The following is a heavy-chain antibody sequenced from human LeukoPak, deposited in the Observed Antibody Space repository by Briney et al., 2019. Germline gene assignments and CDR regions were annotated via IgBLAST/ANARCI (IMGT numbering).Heavy chain of an antibody. CDR2: ISGDGGST. CDR1: GFTFDDYA. Sequence: GGSLRLSCASCGFTFDDYAMHWVRQAPGKGLEWVSLISGDGGSTYYADSVKGRFTVSRDNSKNSLYLQMNSLRIEDTALYYCAKSQGYCSSASCRPYSSSWHFNYWGQGTLVTVSS. CDR3: AKSQGYCSSASCRPYSSSWHFNY. V-gene: IGHV3-43*02. D-gene: IGHD2-2*01. J-gene: IGHJ4*02.